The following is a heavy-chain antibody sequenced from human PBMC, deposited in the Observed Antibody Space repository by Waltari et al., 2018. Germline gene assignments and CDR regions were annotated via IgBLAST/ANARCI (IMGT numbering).Heavy chain of an antibody. Sequence: EVQLVQSGAEVKKPGQSLKISCKGSGYSFTNYWIGWVRQMPGKVLGWMGFIYPGDSDTSYSASFQGQVTISADKSISTADLQWSGLRASDTAMYYWARLAMAVAGSLTLGAMNVWGQGTTVTVSS. V-gene: IGHV5-51*01. CDR1: GYSFTNYW. CDR2: IYPGDSDT. J-gene: IGHJ6*02. CDR3: ARLAMAVAGSLTLGAMNV. D-gene: IGHD6-19*01.